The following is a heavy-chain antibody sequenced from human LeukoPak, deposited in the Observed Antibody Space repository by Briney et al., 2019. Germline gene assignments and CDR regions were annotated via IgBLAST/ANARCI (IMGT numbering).Heavy chain of an antibody. Sequence: PGGSLRLSCAASGFTFSDYYMSWIRQAPGKGLEWVSFISSSSSYIYYADSVKGRFTISRDNAKNTVYLQMNSLRAEDTAVYYCVSVRAIDIWGRGTMVTVSS. CDR3: VSVRAIDI. V-gene: IGHV3-11*06. CDR1: GFTFSDYY. CDR2: ISSSSSYI. D-gene: IGHD3-16*02. J-gene: IGHJ3*02.